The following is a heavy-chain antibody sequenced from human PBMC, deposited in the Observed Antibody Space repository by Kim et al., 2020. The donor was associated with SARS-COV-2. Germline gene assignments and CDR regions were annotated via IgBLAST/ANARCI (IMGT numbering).Heavy chain of an antibody. Sequence: SETLSLTCTVSGGSISSSSYYWGWIRQPPGKGLEWIGCIYYSGSTYYNPSLKSRVTISVDTSKNQFSLKLSSVTAADTAVYYCARRGGGTIVLVVDAAYFDYWGQGTLVTVSS. CDR2: IYYSGST. V-gene: IGHV4-39*01. J-gene: IGHJ4*02. CDR3: ARRGGGTIVLVVDAAYFDY. CDR1: GGSISSSSYY. D-gene: IGHD2-8*02.